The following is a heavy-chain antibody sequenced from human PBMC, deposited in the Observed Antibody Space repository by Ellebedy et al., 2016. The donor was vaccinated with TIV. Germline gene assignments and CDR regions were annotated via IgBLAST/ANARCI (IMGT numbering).Heavy chain of an antibody. CDR2: IGTAGDT. CDR3: ARDPPSIASGTWS. J-gene: IGHJ5*02. D-gene: IGHD6-13*01. Sequence: GESLKISCAASGFTFSSYDMHWVRQPTGKGLEWVSAIGTAGDTYYPGSVKGRFTISRDSSKNTLYLQMNSLRADDTAVYYCARDPPSIASGTWSWGQGTLVTVSS. CDR1: GFTFSSYD. V-gene: IGHV3-13*01.